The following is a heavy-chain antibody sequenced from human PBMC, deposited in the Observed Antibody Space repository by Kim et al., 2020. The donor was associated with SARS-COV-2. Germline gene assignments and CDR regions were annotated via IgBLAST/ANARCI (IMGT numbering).Heavy chain of an antibody. Sequence: GGSLRLSCAASGFTFSSYWMSWVRQAPGKGLEWVANIKQDGSEKYYVDSVKGRFTISRDNAKNSLYLQMNSLRAEDTAVYYCARGSVRRWYYYGSGSIIDYWGQGTLVTVSS. J-gene: IGHJ4*02. D-gene: IGHD3-10*01. CDR3: ARGSVRRWYYYGSGSIIDY. CDR1: GFTFSSYW. CDR2: IKQDGSEK. V-gene: IGHV3-7*01.